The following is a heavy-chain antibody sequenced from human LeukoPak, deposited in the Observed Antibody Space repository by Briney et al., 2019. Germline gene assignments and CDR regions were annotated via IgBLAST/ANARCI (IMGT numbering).Heavy chain of an antibody. V-gene: IGHV4-30-4*01. CDR1: GGSISSGEYY. Sequence: SETLSLTCTVSGGSISSGEYYWSWIRQPPGKGLEWIGYIYYTGSTYYNPSLKSRVTISVDTSRNQFSLRLSSVTAADTAVYYCARGGSLDPWGQETLVTVSS. J-gene: IGHJ5*02. CDR2: IYYTGST. CDR3: ARGGSLDP. D-gene: IGHD6-19*01.